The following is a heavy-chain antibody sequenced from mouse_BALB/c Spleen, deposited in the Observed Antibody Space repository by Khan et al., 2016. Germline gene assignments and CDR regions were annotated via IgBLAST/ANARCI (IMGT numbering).Heavy chain of an antibody. D-gene: IGHD4-1*01. CDR3: ARSPGAGFDY. CDR1: GYTFTTYM. V-gene: IGHV1-4*01. J-gene: IGHJ2*01. Sequence: QVQLKESGAELARPGASVKMSCKASGYTFTTYMMHWVVQRPGQGLEWIGYINPNSDYTNYDQRFKDKASLTVDKSSSTAYMQLSSLTSEDSAVYYCARSPGAGFDYWGQGTTLTVAS. CDR2: INPNSDYT.